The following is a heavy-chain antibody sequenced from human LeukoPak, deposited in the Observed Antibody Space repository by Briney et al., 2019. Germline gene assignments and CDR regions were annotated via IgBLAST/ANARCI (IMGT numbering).Heavy chain of an antibody. D-gene: IGHD3-10*01. Sequence: PSETLSLTCAVYGGSFSGYYWSWIRQPPGKGLEWIGEINHSGSTNYYPSLKSRVTISVDTSKNQFSLKLSSVTAADTAVYYCARGGTYYYGSGSYDGAFDIWGQGTMVTVSS. CDR2: INHSGST. CDR1: GGSFSGYY. J-gene: IGHJ3*02. CDR3: ARGGTYYYGSGSYDGAFDI. V-gene: IGHV4-34*01.